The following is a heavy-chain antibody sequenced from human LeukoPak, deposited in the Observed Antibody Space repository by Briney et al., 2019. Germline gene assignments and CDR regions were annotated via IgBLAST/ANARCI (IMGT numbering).Heavy chain of an antibody. CDR1: GGSFSGYY. Sequence: SETLSLTCAVYGGSFSGYYWSWIRQPPGKGLEWVGEINHSGSTNYNPSLKSRVTISVDTSKNQFSLKLSSVTAADTAVYYCARDGSSLDYWGQGTLVTVSS. D-gene: IGHD6-6*01. V-gene: IGHV4-34*01. J-gene: IGHJ4*02. CDR3: ARDGSSLDY. CDR2: INHSGST.